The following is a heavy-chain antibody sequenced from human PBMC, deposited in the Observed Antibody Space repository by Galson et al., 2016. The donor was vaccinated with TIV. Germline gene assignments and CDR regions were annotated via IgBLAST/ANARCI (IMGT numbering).Heavy chain of an antibody. CDR3: ARSLVATVWGNWGYFDY. CDR1: GGSISSDGFF. CDR2: INHSGRT. J-gene: IGHJ4*02. Sequence: LSLTCAVSGGSISSDGFFWHWIRQLPGRGLEWIGHINHSGRTYYNPPLKNGVRLSVDKSNSQFSLNLSSVTAADTAVYYCARSLVATVWGNWGYFDYWGQGPLATVSS. D-gene: IGHD3-16*01. V-gene: IGHV4-31*11.